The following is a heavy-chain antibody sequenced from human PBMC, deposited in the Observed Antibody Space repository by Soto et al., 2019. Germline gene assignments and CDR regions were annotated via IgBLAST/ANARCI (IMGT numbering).Heavy chain of an antibody. D-gene: IGHD6-19*01. J-gene: IGHJ4*02. V-gene: IGHV1-69*13. Sequence: SVKVSCKTSGGTFSTYAIYWVRQAPGQGLEWMGAIIPLFGTTDYAQKFQGRVTITADESTSTAYMELSSLRSEDTAVYYCARPKGSYSSGYYYFDYWGQGTLVTVSS. CDR1: GGTFSTYA. CDR2: IIPLFGTT. CDR3: ARPKGSYSSGYYYFDY.